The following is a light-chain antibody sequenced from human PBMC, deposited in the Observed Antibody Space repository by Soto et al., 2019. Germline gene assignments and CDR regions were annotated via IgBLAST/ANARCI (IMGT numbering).Light chain of an antibody. V-gene: IGKV1-27*01. CDR2: AAS. J-gene: IGKJ1*01. CDR1: QGISNY. Sequence: DIQMTQSPSSLSASVGDRVTITCRASQGISNYLAWYQQKPGKVPKLLIYAASTLQSGVPSRFSGSGSGTDFTLTISRLQPEDVATYYCQHYKSAPWTFGQGTKVEIK. CDR3: QHYKSAPWT.